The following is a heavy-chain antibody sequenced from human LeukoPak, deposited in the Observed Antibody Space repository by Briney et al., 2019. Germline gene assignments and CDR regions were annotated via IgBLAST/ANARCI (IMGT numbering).Heavy chain of an antibody. CDR3: AYLNAPYWGNFDY. V-gene: IGHV3-23*01. CDR2: ISDSGVTA. CDR1: GFTFTNAW. J-gene: IGHJ4*02. Sequence: PGGSLRLSCAASGFTFTNAWMNWVRQAPGQRLDWVSAISDSGVTAYYADSVKGRFTISRDNSKSTLYLQMNSLRAEDTAVYYCAYLNAPYWGNFDYWGQGTLVTVSS. D-gene: IGHD3-16*01.